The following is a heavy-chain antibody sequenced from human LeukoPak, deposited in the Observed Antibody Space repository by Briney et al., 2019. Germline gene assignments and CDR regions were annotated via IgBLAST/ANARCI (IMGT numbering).Heavy chain of an antibody. Sequence: PGGSLRLSCAASGFTFSGHAMSWVRQAPVKGLEWVSAVSGSSGRTYYADSVKGRFTISRDNSKNTLYLQMNSLRAEDTAVYYCAKGPLTEVAGTTWDYWGQGTPVTVSS. J-gene: IGHJ4*02. D-gene: IGHD6-19*01. CDR3: AKGPLTEVAGTTWDY. V-gene: IGHV3-23*01. CDR1: GFTFSGHA. CDR2: VSGSSGRT.